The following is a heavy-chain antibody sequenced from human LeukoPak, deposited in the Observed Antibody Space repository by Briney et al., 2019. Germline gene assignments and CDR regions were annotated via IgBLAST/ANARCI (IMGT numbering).Heavy chain of an antibody. D-gene: IGHD5-12*01. CDR1: GYTFTSYG. J-gene: IGHJ6*03. CDR3: AREERGYDFNYYYYMDV. V-gene: IGHV1-18*01. CDR2: ISAYNGNT. Sequence: GASVKVSCKASGYTFTSYGISWVRQAPGQGLEWMGWISAYNGNTNYAQKLQGRVTMTTDTSTSTAYMELRSLRSDDTAVYYCAREERGYDFNYYYYMDVWGKGTTVTVSS.